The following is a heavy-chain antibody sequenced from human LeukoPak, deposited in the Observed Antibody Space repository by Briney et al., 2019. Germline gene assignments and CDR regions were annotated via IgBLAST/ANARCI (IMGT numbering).Heavy chain of an antibody. Sequence: PGGSLRLSCAASGFTFRDYAMSWVRQAPGKGLEWVSVISGSGGSTYYADSVKGRFTISRDNSQNTLYLQMSSLRVDDTAIYYCAKGARVTTRSWFDPWGQGTLVTVSS. CDR3: AKGARVTTRSWFDP. CDR2: ISGSGGST. D-gene: IGHD4-17*01. V-gene: IGHV3-23*01. CDR1: GFTFRDYA. J-gene: IGHJ5*02.